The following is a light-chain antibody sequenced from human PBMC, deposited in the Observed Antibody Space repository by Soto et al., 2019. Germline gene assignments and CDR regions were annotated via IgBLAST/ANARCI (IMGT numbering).Light chain of an antibody. V-gene: IGKV3-11*01. J-gene: IGKJ5*01. CDR1: QTISNY. CDR2: DAS. Sequence: EIVLAQSPATLSLSPGERATLSCRASQTISNYLAWYQQKPGQAPRLLIYDASSRATGIPARFSGSGSGTEFTLTIRSLEPEDCAVYYCQQRSKLPLTGGQGTLLEIK. CDR3: QQRSKLPLT.